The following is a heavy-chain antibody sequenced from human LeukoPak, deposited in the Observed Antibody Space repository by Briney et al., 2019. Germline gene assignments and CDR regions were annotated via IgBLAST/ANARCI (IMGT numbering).Heavy chain of an antibody. Sequence: ASVKVSCKASGYTFTSYGISWVRQAPGQGLEWMGWISAYSGNTNYAQKLQGRVTMTTDTSTSTAYMELRSLRSDDTAVYYYARAFSINNYDFWSSGWFDPWGQGTLVTVSS. CDR1: GYTFTSYG. V-gene: IGHV1-18*01. CDR3: ARAFSINNYDFWSSGWFDP. J-gene: IGHJ5*02. D-gene: IGHD3-3*01. CDR2: ISAYSGNT.